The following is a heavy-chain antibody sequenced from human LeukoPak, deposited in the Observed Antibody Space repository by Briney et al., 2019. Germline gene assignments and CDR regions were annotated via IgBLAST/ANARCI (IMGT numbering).Heavy chain of an antibody. CDR2: IYSGGST. J-gene: IGHJ6*02. CDR3: SNIYSYGLHGMDV. Sequence: PGGSLRLSCAASGFTVSSNYMSWVRQAPGKGLEWVSIIYSGGSTYYADSVKGRFTISRDNAKNSLYLQMNSLRAEDTAVYYCSNIYSYGLHGMDVWGQGTTVTVSS. D-gene: IGHD5-18*01. V-gene: IGHV3-53*01. CDR1: GFTVSSNY.